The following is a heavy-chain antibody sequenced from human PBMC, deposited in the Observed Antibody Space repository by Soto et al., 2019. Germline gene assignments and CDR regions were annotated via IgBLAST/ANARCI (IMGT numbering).Heavy chain of an antibody. Sequence: QVQLVQSGAEVRKPGSSVKVSCKASGGTFSRHAISWVRQAPGQGLEWMGGIIPSCGTANHAQKFQGRVTIIADESTSTVYMELSSLRSEDTAMYYCARGWGYDSNDYYYAYWGQGNLVIVSS. J-gene: IGHJ4*02. CDR1: GGTFSRHA. D-gene: IGHD3-22*01. V-gene: IGHV1-69*01. CDR2: IIPSCGTA. CDR3: ARGWGYDSNDYYYAY.